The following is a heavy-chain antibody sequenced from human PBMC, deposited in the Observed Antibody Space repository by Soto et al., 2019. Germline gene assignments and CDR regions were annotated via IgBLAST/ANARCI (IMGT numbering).Heavy chain of an antibody. J-gene: IGHJ5*02. CDR2: IWYDGSNK. CDR3: ARGFYWFDP. V-gene: IGHV3-33*01. Sequence: GRSRRRSCAASGFTFSSYVMHWVRQAPGKGLEWVAVIWYDGSNKYYADSVKGRFTISRDNSKNTLYLQMNSLRAEDTAVYYCARGFYWFDPWGQGTLVTVSS. CDR1: GFTFSSYV.